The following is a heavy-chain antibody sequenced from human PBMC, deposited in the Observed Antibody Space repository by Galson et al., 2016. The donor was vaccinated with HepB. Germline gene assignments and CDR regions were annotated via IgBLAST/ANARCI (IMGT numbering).Heavy chain of an antibody. CDR3: ARASWSEKSWFDP. V-gene: IGHV3-13*01. CDR2: VSTSGAG. Sequence: LSCAASGFTFSTYNMHWVRQATGKGLEWVSGVSTSGAGYYAGSVKGRFTISRENAENSVYLQMNSRRAEDTAVYFCARASWSEKSWFDPWGQGTLVTVSS. CDR1: GFTFSTYN. D-gene: IGHD2-2*01. J-gene: IGHJ5*02.